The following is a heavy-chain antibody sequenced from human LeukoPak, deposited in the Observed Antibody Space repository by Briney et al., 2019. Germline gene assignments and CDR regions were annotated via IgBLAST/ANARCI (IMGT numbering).Heavy chain of an antibody. CDR2: IYYSGST. V-gene: IGHV4-59*12. D-gene: IGHD2-21*02. CDR1: GGSISSYY. Sequence: KTSETLSLTCTVSGGSISSYYWSWIRQPPGKGQEWIGYIYYSGSTNYNPSLKSRVTISVDTSKNQFSLKLSSVTAADTAVYYCARAQYCGGDCYDFGSYYYYYYGMDVWGQGTTVTVSS. J-gene: IGHJ6*02. CDR3: ARAQYCGGDCYDFGSYYYYYYGMDV.